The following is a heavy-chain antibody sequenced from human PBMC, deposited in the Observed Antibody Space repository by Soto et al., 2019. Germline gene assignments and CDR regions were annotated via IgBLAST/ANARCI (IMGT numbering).Heavy chain of an antibody. CDR2: INPNSGGT. D-gene: IGHD6-13*01. CDR3: ARGKGSSWYSYYYYGMDV. J-gene: IGHJ6*02. V-gene: IGHV1-2*04. CDR1: GYTFTGYY. Sequence: GASVKVSCKASGYTFTGYYMHWVRQAPGQGLEWMGWINPNSGGTNYAQKFQGWVTMTRDTSISTAYMELSRLRSDDTAVYYCARGKGSSWYSYYYYGMDVWGQGTMVTVSS.